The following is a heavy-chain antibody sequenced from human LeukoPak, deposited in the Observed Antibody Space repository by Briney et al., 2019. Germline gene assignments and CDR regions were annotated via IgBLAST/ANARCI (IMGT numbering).Heavy chain of an antibody. Sequence: GRSLRLSCAASGFTFSSYAMHWVRQAPGKGLEWVAVISYDGSNKYYADSVKGRFTISRDNSKNTLYLQMNSLRAEDTVVYYCARDYADSSGWYKLDYWGQGTLVTVSS. CDR1: GFTFSSYA. CDR2: ISYDGSNK. D-gene: IGHD6-19*01. J-gene: IGHJ4*02. CDR3: ARDYADSSGWYKLDY. V-gene: IGHV3-30*04.